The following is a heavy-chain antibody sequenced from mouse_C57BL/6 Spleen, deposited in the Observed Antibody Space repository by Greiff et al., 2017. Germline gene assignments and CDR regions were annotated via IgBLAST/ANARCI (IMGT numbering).Heavy chain of an antibody. D-gene: IGHD3-1*01. J-gene: IGHJ2*01. CDR2: IYPGDGDT. CDR3: ARTGYLYYFDY. CDR1: GYAFSSSW. V-gene: IGHV1-82*01. Sequence: QVQLQQSGPELVKPGASVKISCKASGYAFSSSWMNWVKQRPGKGLEWIGRIYPGDGDTNYNGKFKGKATLTADKSSSTAYMQLSSLTSEDSAVYFCARTGYLYYFDYWGQGTTLTVSS.